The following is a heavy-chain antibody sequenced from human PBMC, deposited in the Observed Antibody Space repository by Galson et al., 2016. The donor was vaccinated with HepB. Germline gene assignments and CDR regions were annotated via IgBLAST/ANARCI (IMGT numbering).Heavy chain of an antibody. CDR3: ARDVVTLARGSGPSTLDH. V-gene: IGHV1-69*13. J-gene: IGHJ4*03. D-gene: IGHD3-10*01. Sequence: SVKVSCKASGVTPSTSAITWVRQAPGQGFEWMGGIKPILGTPNYAQKFLGRMTITADASSGTNYMELSSLTSDDTAIYYCARDVVTLARGSGPSTLDHWGQWTLVTVSS. CDR2: IKPILGTP. CDR1: GVTPSTSA.